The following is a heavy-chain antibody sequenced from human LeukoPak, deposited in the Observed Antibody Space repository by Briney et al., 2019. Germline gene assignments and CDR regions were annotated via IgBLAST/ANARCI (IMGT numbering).Heavy chain of an antibody. Sequence: ASVKVSCKASGYTFTSYYMHWVRQAPGQGLEWMGIINPSGGSTSYAQKFQGRVTMTRVMSTSTVYMELSSLRSEDTAVYYCARDYYYGSGSYSAHYYMDVWGKGTTVTVSS. J-gene: IGHJ6*03. CDR3: ARDYYYGSGSYSAHYYMDV. CDR2: INPSGGST. CDR1: GYTFTSYY. V-gene: IGHV1-46*01. D-gene: IGHD3-10*01.